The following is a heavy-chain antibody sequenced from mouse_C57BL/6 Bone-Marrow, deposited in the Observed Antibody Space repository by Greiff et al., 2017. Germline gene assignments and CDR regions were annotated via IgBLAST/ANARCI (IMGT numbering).Heavy chain of an antibody. V-gene: IGHV1-64*01. CDR3: AREGDPGIYAMDD. CDR1: GYTFTSYW. Sequence: VQLQQPGAELVKPGASVKLSCKASGYTFTSYWMHWVKQRPGQGLEWIGMIHPNSGSTNYNEKFKSKATLTVDKSSITAYMQLSSLTSEDSAVYYCAREGDPGIYAMDDWGQGTSVTVSS. CDR2: IHPNSGST. J-gene: IGHJ4*01.